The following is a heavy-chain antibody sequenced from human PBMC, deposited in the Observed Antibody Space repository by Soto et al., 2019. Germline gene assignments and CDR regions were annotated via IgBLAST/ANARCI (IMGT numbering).Heavy chain of an antibody. Sequence: QITLKESGPTLVKPTQTLTLTCTFSGFSLSTSGVGVGWIRQPPGKALEWLAFIYWDDDKRYSPSLRSRLTISKDTSKNQVVLTMTNMDPVDTATYYCIQSRCGGDCLQSYASHYYYGMDVWGQGTTVTVSS. J-gene: IGHJ6*02. CDR2: IYWDDDK. CDR3: IQSRCGGDCLQSYASHYYYGMDV. CDR1: GFSLSTSGVG. V-gene: IGHV2-5*02. D-gene: IGHD2-21*02.